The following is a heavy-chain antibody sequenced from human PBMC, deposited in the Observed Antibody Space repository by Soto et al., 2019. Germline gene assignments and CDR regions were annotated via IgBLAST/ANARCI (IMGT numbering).Heavy chain of an antibody. CDR3: AREGQSSYCSSTTCYFFGLDV. D-gene: IGHD2-2*01. Sequence: GGSLRLSCAASGFTFSSYAMSWVRQAPGKGLEWVSAISGSGGSTYYADSVKGRFTISRDNSKNTLYLQMNSLRAEDTAVYYCAREGQSSYCSSTTCYFFGLDVWGQGTTVTVSS. J-gene: IGHJ6*02. CDR2: ISGSGGST. V-gene: IGHV3-23*01. CDR1: GFTFSSYA.